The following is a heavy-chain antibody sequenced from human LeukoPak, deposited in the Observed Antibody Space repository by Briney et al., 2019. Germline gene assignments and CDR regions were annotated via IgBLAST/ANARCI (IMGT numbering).Heavy chain of an antibody. J-gene: IGHJ6*02. CDR2: ISADNGNT. D-gene: IGHD3-22*01. Sequence: ASVKVSCKASGYTFTSYGISWVRQAPGQGLEWMGWISADNGNTNYAQKLQGRVTMTTDTSTSTAYMELRSLRSDDTAVYYCARVRRSPHYYDSSGYSSYYYYGMDVWGQGTPVTVSS. CDR3: ARVRRSPHYYDSSGYSSYYYYGMDV. V-gene: IGHV1-18*01. CDR1: GYTFTSYG.